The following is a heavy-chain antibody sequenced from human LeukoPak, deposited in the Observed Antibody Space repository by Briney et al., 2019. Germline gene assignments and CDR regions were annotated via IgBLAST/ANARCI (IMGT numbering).Heavy chain of an antibody. D-gene: IGHD6-13*01. CDR2: ISSSGS. J-gene: IGHJ4*02. Sequence: GGSLRLSCAVSGLTFSDYYMSWIRQAPGKGLEWVSYISSSGSSYADSVKGRFTISRDNAKNSLYLQMNSLRAEDTAVYYCARRPYSSSWYYFDYWGQGTLVTVSS. CDR3: ARRPYSSSWYYFDY. V-gene: IGHV3-11*04. CDR1: GLTFSDYY.